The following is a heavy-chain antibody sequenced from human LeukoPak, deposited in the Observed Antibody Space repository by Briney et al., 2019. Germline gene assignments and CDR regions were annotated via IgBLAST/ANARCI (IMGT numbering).Heavy chain of an antibody. Sequence: GGSLRLSCAASGFTFSGSAMHWVRQASGKGLEWVARIRTKANSYATAYAASVRGSFTISRDDSKNTAYLQMNSLKTEDTAMYYCTGTIAVDAFDIWGQGTMVIVSS. D-gene: IGHD2-15*01. V-gene: IGHV3-73*01. CDR1: GFTFSGSA. J-gene: IGHJ3*02. CDR3: TGTIAVDAFDI. CDR2: IRTKANSYAT.